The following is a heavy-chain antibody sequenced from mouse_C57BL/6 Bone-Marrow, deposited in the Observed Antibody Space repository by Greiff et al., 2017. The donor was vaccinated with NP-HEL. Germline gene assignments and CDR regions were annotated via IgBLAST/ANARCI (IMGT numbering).Heavy chain of an antibody. CDR3: AHYSNYVFDY. Sequence: QVQLQQSGAELMKPGASVKLSCTATGYTFTGYWIEWVKQRPGHGLEWIGEILPGSGSTNYNDTFKGKATFTADTSSNPAYMQLSSLTTADSAIYYCAHYSNYVFDYWGQGTTLTVSS. CDR1: GYTFTGYW. D-gene: IGHD2-5*01. J-gene: IGHJ2*01. CDR2: ILPGSGST. V-gene: IGHV1-9*01.